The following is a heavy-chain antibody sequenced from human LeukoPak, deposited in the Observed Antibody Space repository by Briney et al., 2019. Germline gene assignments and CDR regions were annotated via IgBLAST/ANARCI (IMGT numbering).Heavy chain of an antibody. D-gene: IGHD1-26*01. Sequence: SGGSLRLSCAASGFTFSNYEMHWVRQAPGKGLEWVSYISSSGSDIYYADSVKGRFTISRDNAKNSLYLQMNSLRAEDTALYYCARDQRGYSGSYYVGYWGQGTLVTVSS. J-gene: IGHJ4*02. V-gene: IGHV3-48*03. CDR3: ARDQRGYSGSYYVGY. CDR2: ISSSGSDI. CDR1: GFTFSNYE.